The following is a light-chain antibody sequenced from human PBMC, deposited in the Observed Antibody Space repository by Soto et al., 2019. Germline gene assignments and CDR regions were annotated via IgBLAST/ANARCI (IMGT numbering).Light chain of an antibody. Sequence: EIVMTQSPATLSVSPGERATLSCRASQSVSSNLAWYQQKPGQAPRLLIYGASTRATGIPARFSGSGSATEIPLTSSSLPAEDFAVYYCQQYNYWPSFGQGTKVEIK. CDR2: GAS. V-gene: IGKV3-15*01. J-gene: IGKJ1*01. CDR3: QQYNYWPS. CDR1: QSVSSN.